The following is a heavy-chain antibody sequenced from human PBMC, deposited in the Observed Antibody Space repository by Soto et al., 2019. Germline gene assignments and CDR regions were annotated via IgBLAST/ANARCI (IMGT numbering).Heavy chain of an antibody. J-gene: IGHJ4*02. D-gene: IGHD2-21*02. CDR1: GFIFSSNW. Sequence: EVQLVESGGGLVQPGGSLRLSCVASGFIFSSNWLSWVRQAPGQELEWVANIKQDGSEKYYVDSVKGRFTISRDNDKNSLYLQMNSLRADDNAVDFCARGGSGDAPGYWCQGTLVTVSS. CDR3: ARGGSGDAPGY. CDR2: IKQDGSEK. V-gene: IGHV3-7*03.